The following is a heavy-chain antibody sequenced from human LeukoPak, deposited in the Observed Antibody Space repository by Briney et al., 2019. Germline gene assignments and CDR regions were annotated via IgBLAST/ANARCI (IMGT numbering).Heavy chain of an antibody. CDR2: LSPDGGTI. CDR3: ATAGQWRFDS. V-gene: IGHV3-74*01. D-gene: IGHD6-19*01. Sequence: PGGSLRLSCVVSGFTFSSYRMHWVRQAPGKGLVWVSRLSPDGGTIDYSDSVRGRFTISRDNAKDTLYLKMNSLRVDDTAVYYCATAGQWRFDSWGLGTLVTVSS. J-gene: IGHJ4*02. CDR1: GFTFSSYR.